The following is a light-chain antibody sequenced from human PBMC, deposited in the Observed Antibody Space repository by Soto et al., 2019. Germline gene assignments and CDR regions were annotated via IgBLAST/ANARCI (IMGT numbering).Light chain of an antibody. V-gene: IGKV3-20*01. J-gene: IGKJ3*01. CDR1: EAISNSY. CDR3: HQHGTSPYP. CDR2: GSS. Sequence: EVVLTQSPGILSLSPGERATLSCRASEAISNSYFAWYQHKPGQAPRLLIYGSSSRVTGIPDRFSGGGSGTDFTRTISRLEPEAYAVYYCHQHGTSPYPFGPGTTVDL.